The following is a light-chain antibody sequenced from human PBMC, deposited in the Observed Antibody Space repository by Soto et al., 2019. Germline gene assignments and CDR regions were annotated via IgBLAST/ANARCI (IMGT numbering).Light chain of an antibody. CDR1: QSVSNY. CDR3: QQYGGSPQT. CDR2: GAS. V-gene: IGKV3-20*01. Sequence: EIVLTQSPGTLSLSPGERATLSCRASQSVSNYLAWYQQKPGQAPRLLIYGASSRATVIPDRFSGSGSGTDFTLTISRLEPGDFVVYYCQQYGGSPQTFGQGTNVEIK. J-gene: IGKJ1*01.